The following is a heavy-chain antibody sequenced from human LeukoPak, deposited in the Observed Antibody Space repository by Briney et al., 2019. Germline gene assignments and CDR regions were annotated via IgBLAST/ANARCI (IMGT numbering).Heavy chain of an antibody. CDR1: GFTFSSHW. J-gene: IGHJ4*02. D-gene: IGHD4-17*01. V-gene: IGHV3-74*01. CDR3: ARGGNDYGDYRVY. CDR2: INSDGSST. Sequence: PGGSLRLSCAASGFTFSSHWMHWVRQAPGKGLVWVSRINSDGSSTSYADSVKGRFTISRDNAKNTLYLQMNSLGAEDTAVYYCARGGNDYGDYRVYWGQGTLVTVSS.